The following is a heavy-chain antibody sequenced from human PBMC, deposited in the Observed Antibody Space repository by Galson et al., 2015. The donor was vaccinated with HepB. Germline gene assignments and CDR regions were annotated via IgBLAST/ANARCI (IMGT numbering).Heavy chain of an antibody. Sequence: SVKVSCKASGYTFTGYYMHWVRQAPGQGLEWMGRINPNSGGTNYAQKFQGRVTMTRDTSISTAYMELSRLRSDDTAVYYCAREYYDSSGWLVGWGQGTLVTVSS. V-gene: IGHV1-2*06. CDR3: AREYYDSSGWLVG. CDR1: GYTFTGYY. CDR2: INPNSGGT. J-gene: IGHJ4*02. D-gene: IGHD3-22*01.